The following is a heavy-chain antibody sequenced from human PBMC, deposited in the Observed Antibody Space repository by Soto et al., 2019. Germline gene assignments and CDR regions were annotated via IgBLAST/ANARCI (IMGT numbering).Heavy chain of an antibody. V-gene: IGHV3-64*01. J-gene: IGHJ3*02. CDR2: ISSNGGST. CDR3: ASALGYAFDI. CDR1: GFTFSSYA. D-gene: IGHD7-27*01. Sequence: EVQLVESGGGLVQPGGSLRLSCAASGFTFSSYAMHWVRQAPGKGLEYVSAISSNGGSTYYANSVKGRFTISRDNSKNTLYLQMGSLRAEDIAVYYCASALGYAFDIWGQGTIVTLSS.